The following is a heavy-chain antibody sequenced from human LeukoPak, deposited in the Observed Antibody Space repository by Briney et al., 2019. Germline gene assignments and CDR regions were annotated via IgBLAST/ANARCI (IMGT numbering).Heavy chain of an antibody. J-gene: IGHJ4*02. Sequence: GASVKVSCKASGGTFSSYAISWVRQAPGQGLEWMGGIIPTFGTANYAQKFQGRVTITADESTSTAYMELSSLRSEDTAVYYCARASYYYYDSSGYTYWGQGTLVTVSS. V-gene: IGHV1-69*01. CDR1: GGTFSSYA. CDR2: IIPTFGTA. D-gene: IGHD3-22*01. CDR3: ARASYYYYDSSGYTY.